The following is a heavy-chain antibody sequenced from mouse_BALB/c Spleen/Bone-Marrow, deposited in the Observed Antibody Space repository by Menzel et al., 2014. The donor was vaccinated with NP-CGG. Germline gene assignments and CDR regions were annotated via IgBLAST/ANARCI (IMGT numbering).Heavy chain of an antibody. CDR1: GYTFTSYF. CDR3: TRACDSYPACFAY. Sequence: LKESGSELVRPGASVKLSCKASGYTFTSYFIHWVRQRPGQGLEWIGIIYPGSGSNNYDEKFKSKTTLTVDTSSSTAYMQLSSLTSEDSAIYSCTRACDSYPACFAYWGQGTLVTVSA. CDR2: IYPGSGSN. V-gene: IGHV1S22*01. D-gene: IGHD1-1*02. J-gene: IGHJ3*01.